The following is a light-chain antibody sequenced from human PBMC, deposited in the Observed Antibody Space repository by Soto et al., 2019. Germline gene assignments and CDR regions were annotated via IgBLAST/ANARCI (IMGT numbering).Light chain of an antibody. CDR2: AAS. Sequence: DIQMTQSPSSLSASVGDRVTITCRASQSISSYLNWYQQKPGKAPRLLIYAASSLQSGVQSRFSGSGSGTDFTLTISSLQPEDFTTYYCQQSYSTPRTFGEGTKQEIK. V-gene: IGKV1-39*01. J-gene: IGKJ2*02. CDR3: QQSYSTPRT. CDR1: QSISSY.